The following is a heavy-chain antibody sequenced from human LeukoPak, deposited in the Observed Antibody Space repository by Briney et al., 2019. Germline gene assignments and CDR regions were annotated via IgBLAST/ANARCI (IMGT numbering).Heavy chain of an antibody. J-gene: IGHJ3*02. Sequence: GGSLRLSCAASGYTFSSYSMNWVRQAPGKGLEWISSISGSSYYIYYADSVKGRFTISRDNAKNSLYLQMNSLRAEDTAVYYCTTAPPREWAFDIWGQGTMVTVSS. CDR2: ISGSSYYI. CDR3: TTAPPREWAFDI. D-gene: IGHD3-3*01. V-gene: IGHV3-21*01. CDR1: GYTFSSYS.